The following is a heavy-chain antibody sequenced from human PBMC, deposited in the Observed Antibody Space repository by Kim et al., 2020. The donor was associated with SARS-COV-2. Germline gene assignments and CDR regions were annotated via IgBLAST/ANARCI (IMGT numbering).Heavy chain of an antibody. CDR3: ARGSKFWSGYYAVDY. CDR1: GGSFSGYY. Sequence: SETLSLTCAVYGGSFSGYYWSWIRQPPGKGLEWIGEINHSGSTNYNPSLKSRVTISVDTSKNQFSPKLSSVTAADTAVYYCARGSKFWSGYYAVDYWGQGTLVIVSS. V-gene: IGHV4-34*01. J-gene: IGHJ4*02. D-gene: IGHD3-3*01. CDR2: INHSGST.